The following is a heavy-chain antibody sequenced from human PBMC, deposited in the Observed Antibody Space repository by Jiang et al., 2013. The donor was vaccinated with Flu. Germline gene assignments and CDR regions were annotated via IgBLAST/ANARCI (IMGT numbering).Heavy chain of an antibody. J-gene: IGHJ4*02. CDR1: GFTFSSYG. Sequence: RLSCAASGFTFSSYGMHWVRQAPGKGLEWVAVISYDGSNKYYADSVKGRFTISRDNSKNTLYLQMNSLRAEDTAVYYCAKDRARYYYDSSGYYLAYWGQGTLVTVSS. CDR3: AKDRARYYYDSSGYYLAY. V-gene: IGHV3-30*18. CDR2: ISYDGSNK. D-gene: IGHD3-22*01.